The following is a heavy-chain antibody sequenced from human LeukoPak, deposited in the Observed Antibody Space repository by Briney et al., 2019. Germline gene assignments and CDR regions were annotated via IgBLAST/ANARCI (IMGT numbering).Heavy chain of an antibody. D-gene: IGHD3-22*01. J-gene: IGHJ4*02. V-gene: IGHV4-31*02. CDR2: IYYSGST. CDR3: ARGYYDSSGYYYEGTFFDY. CDR1: GFTFSSYSM. Sequence: LRLSCAASGFTFSSYSMNWVRQHPGKGLEWIGYIYYSGSTYYNPSLKSRVTISVDTSKNQFSLKLSSVTAADTAVYYCARGYYDSSGYYYEGTFFDYWGQGTLVTVSS.